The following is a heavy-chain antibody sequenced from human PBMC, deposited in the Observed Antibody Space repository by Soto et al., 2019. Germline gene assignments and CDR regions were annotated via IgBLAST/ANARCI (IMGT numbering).Heavy chain of an antibody. J-gene: IGHJ4*02. Sequence: ASVEVSCQGSGSAFTSYDINWVRQATGQGLEWMGWMNPNSGNTGYAQKFQGRVTMTRNTSISTAYMELSSLRSEDTAVYYCARMKLVRGLPIDYWGQGTLLTVCS. CDR3: ARMKLVRGLPIDY. CDR1: GSAFTSYD. V-gene: IGHV1-8*01. D-gene: IGHD3-10*01. CDR2: MNPNSGNT.